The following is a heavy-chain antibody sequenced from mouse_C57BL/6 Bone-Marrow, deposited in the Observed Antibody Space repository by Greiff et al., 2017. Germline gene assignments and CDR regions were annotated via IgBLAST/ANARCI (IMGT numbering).Heavy chain of an antibody. J-gene: IGHJ1*03. CDR1: GFNIKNTY. Sequence: VHVKQSVAELVRPGASVKLSCTASGFNIKNTYMHWVKQRPEQGLEWIGRIDPANGNTKYAPKFQGKATITADTSSNTAYLQLSSLTSEDTAIYYCARWGGYYGSTLDVWGTGTTVTVSS. CDR2: IDPANGNT. D-gene: IGHD1-1*01. CDR3: ARWGGYYGSTLDV. V-gene: IGHV14-3*01.